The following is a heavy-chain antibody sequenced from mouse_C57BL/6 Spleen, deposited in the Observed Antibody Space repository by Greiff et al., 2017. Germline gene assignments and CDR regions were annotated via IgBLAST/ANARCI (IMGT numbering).Heavy chain of an antibody. Sequence: VHVKQSGTVLARPGASVKMSCKTSGYTFTSYWMHWVKQRPGQGLEWIGAIYPGNSDTSYNQKFKGKAKLTAVTSASTAYMELSSLTNEDSAVYYCTISTPGNYAMDYWGQGTSVTVSS. CDR3: TISTPGNYAMDY. CDR2: IYPGNSDT. J-gene: IGHJ4*01. CDR1: GYTFTSYW. V-gene: IGHV1-5*01.